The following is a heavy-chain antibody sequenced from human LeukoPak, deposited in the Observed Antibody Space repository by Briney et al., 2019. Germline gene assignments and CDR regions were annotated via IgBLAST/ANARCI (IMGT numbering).Heavy chain of an antibody. CDR3: ALTHYYDSSGYYSPTPFDY. Sequence: ASVKVSCKASGGTFSSYAISWVRQAPGQGLEWMGRIIPILGIANYAQKFQGRVTITADKSTSTAYMELSSLRSEDTAVYYCALTHYYDSSGYYSPTPFDYWGQGTLVTVSS. J-gene: IGHJ4*02. CDR2: IIPILGIA. V-gene: IGHV1-69*04. CDR1: GGTFSSYA. D-gene: IGHD3-22*01.